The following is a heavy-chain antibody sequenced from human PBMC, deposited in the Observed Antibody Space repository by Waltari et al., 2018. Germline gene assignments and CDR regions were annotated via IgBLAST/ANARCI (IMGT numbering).Heavy chain of an antibody. CDR2: ISSSGSTI. J-gene: IGHJ4*02. D-gene: IGHD3-16*02. CDR1: GFTFSSYE. V-gene: IGHV3-48*03. CDR3: ARRELRLGELSLGY. Sequence: EVQLVESGGGLVQPGGSLRLSCAASGFTFSSYEMNWVRPAPGKGLEWVSYISSSGSTIYYADSVKGRFTISRDNAKNSLYLQMNSLRAEDTAVYYCARRELRLGELSLGYWGQGTLVTVSS.